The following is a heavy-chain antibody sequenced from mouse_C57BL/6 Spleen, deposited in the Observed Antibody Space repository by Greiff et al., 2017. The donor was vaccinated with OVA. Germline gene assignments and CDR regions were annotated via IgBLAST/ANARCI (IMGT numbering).Heavy chain of an antibody. CDR3: TRREGFPPYWYFDV. V-gene: IGHV1-15*01. CDR2: IDPETGGT. Sequence: QVQLKQSGAELVRPGASVTLSCKASGYTFTDYEMHWVKQTPVHGLEWIGAIDPETGGTAYNQKFKGKAILTADKSSSTAYMELRSLTSEDSAVYYCTRREGFPPYWYFDVWGTGTTVTVSS. CDR1: GYTFTDYE. J-gene: IGHJ1*03.